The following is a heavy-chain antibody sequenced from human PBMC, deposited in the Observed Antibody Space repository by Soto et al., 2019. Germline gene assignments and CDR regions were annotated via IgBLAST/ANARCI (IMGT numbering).Heavy chain of an antibody. CDR1: GYSFAGYW. D-gene: IGHD5-18*01. CDR3: ARQIYDSDTGPNFQYYFDS. Sequence: GESLKISCKGSGYSFAGYWITWVRQKPGKGIEWMGRIDPSDSQTYYSPSFRGHVTISVTKSITTVFLQWSSLRASDTAMYYCARQIYDSDTGPNFQYYFDSWGQGTPVTVSS. J-gene: IGHJ4*02. V-gene: IGHV5-10-1*01. CDR2: IDPSDSQT.